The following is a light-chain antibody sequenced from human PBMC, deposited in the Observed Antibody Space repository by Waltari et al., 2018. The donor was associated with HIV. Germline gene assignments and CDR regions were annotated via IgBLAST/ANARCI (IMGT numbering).Light chain of an antibody. V-gene: IGLV3-21*02. J-gene: IGLJ2*01. CDR2: DDS. CDR1: NIGSKS. Sequence: SYVLTQPPSVSVAPGQTARITCGGNNIGSKSVHWYQQKPGQAPVLVVYDDSDRPSGIPERFAGSKSGNTATLSSRRVEAGDEADYYCQVWDSSSDHPVVFSGGTKLTVL. CDR3: QVWDSSSDHPVV.